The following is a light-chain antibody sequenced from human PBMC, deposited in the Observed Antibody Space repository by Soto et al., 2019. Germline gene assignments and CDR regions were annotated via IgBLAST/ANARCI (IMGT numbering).Light chain of an antibody. J-gene: IGKJ4*01. Sequence: IEMTQSPSSVSASVGDRITITCRASQGISSRLAWYQQKPGKAPNLLIYSASTLQSGVPYRFSGSGSGTDFTLTISSLQPEDFATYYCQQANILPPIFGGGTKVEIK. CDR3: QQANILPPI. CDR1: QGISSR. CDR2: SAS. V-gene: IGKV1-12*01.